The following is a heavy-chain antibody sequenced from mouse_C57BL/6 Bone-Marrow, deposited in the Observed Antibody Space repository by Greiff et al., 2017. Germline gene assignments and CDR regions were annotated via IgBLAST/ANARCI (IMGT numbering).Heavy chain of an antibody. CDR1: GYAFSSSW. J-gene: IGHJ2*01. Sequence: QVQLKQSGPELVKPGASVKISCKASGYAFSSSWMNWVKQRPGKGLEWIGRIYPGDGDTNYNGKFKGKATLTADKSSSTAYMQLSSLTSEDSAVYFCASPHYYGSSYENYWGQGTTLTVSS. CDR3: ASPHYYGSSYENY. CDR2: IYPGDGDT. V-gene: IGHV1-82*01. D-gene: IGHD1-1*01.